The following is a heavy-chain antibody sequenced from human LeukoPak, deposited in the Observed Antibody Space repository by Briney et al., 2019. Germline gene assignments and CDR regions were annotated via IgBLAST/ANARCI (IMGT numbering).Heavy chain of an antibody. CDR3: AREREVARQYIYYYYGMDV. Sequence: SVKVSCKASGGTFSSYAISWVRQAPGQGLEWMGGIIPIFGTANYAQKFQGRVTMTRDTSTSTVYMEMSSLRSEDTAVYYCAREREVARQYIYYYYGMDVWGQGTTVTVSS. J-gene: IGHJ6*02. CDR1: GGTFSSYA. V-gene: IGHV1-69*05. D-gene: IGHD5-12*01. CDR2: IIPIFGTA.